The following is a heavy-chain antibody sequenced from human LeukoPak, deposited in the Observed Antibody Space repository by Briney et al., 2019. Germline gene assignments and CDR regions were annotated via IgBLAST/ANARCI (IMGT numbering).Heavy chain of an antibody. J-gene: IGHJ4*02. CDR3: AKDHANTPVVTN. V-gene: IGHV3-21*04. CDR1: GFTFSSYS. CDR2: ISSSSSYI. D-gene: IGHD2-21*02. Sequence: GGSLRLSCAASGFTFSSYSMNWVRQAPGKGLEWVSSISSSSSYIYYADSVKGRFTISRDNAKNSLYLQMNNLRAEDTAIYYCAKDHANTPVVTNWGQGILVSVSS.